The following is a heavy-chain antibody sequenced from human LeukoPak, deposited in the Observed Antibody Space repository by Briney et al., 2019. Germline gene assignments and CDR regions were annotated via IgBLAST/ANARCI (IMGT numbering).Heavy chain of an antibody. V-gene: IGHV3-23*01. Sequence: GGSLRLSCAASGFTFSSYGMSWVRQAPGKGLEWVSAISGSGGSTYYADSVKGRFTISRDNSKNTLYLQMNSLRAEDTAVYYCAKGGEWLVASAYYYCYMDVWGKGTTVTISS. J-gene: IGHJ6*03. CDR2: ISGSGGST. CDR3: AKGGEWLVASAYYYCYMDV. D-gene: IGHD6-19*01. CDR1: GFTFSSYG.